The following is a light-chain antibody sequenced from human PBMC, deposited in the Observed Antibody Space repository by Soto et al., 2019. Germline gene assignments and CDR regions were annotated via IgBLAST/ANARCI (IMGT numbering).Light chain of an antibody. V-gene: IGKV3-15*01. J-gene: IGKJ2*01. Sequence: EIVPTQSPAALSVSPGERATLSCRASESVRSNLAWFQQKPGQAPRLLIFGASTRATGIPTRFTGSGSGTEFTLTIGSLQSEDLAVYYCQQYYNWPAYTFGQGTKVDIK. CDR2: GAS. CDR1: ESVRSN. CDR3: QQYYNWPAYT.